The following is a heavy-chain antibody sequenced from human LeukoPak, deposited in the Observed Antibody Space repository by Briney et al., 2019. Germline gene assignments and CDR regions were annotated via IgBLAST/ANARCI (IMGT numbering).Heavy chain of an antibody. D-gene: IGHD6-19*01. CDR2: INSSGGTT. J-gene: IGHJ4*02. V-gene: IGHV1-46*01. CDR3: ARGGWYYFDY. Sequence: ASVKVTCKASGYTFTGYYMHWVRQPPGQGLEWMGIINSSGGTTSYAQKFQGRVTMTRDTSTSTVYMELSSLRSEYTAVYYCARGGWYYFDYWGQGTLVTVSS. CDR1: GYTFTGYY.